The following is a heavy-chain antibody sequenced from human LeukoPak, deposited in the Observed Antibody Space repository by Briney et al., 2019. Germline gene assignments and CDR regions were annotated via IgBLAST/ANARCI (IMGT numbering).Heavy chain of an antibody. V-gene: IGHV1-69*13. CDR3: ARAAGSGSSPLGAFDI. Sequence: SVKVSCKASGGTFSSYAISWVRQAPGQGLEWMGGIIPIFGTANYAQKFQGRVTITADESTSTAYMELSSLRSEDTAVYYCARAAGSGSSPLGAFDIWGQGTMVTVSS. CDR1: GGTFSSYA. CDR2: IIPIFGTA. J-gene: IGHJ3*02. D-gene: IGHD1-26*01.